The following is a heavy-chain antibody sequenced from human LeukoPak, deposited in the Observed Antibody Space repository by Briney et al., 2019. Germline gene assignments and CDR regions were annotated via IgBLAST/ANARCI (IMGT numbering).Heavy chain of an antibody. Sequence: ASVKVSCKASGYTFTSYDINWVRQATGQGLEWMGWMNPNSGNTGYAQKFQGRVTMTRDTSTSTVYMELSSLRSEDTAVYYCARDRGAAYDPLGQGTLVTVSS. CDR3: ARDRGAAYDP. CDR1: GYTFTSYD. D-gene: IGHD6-13*01. V-gene: IGHV1-8*02. J-gene: IGHJ5*02. CDR2: MNPNSGNT.